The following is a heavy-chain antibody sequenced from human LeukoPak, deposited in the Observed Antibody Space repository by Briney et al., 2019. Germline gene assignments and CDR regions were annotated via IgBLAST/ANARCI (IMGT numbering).Heavy chain of an antibody. CDR2: ISYDGSNK. CDR3: AKTIGSYPPYYFDY. V-gene: IGHV3-30*18. J-gene: IGHJ4*02. Sequence: PGRSLRLSCAASGFTFSSYGMHWVRQAPGKGLEWVAVISYDGSNKYYADSVKGRFTISRDNSKNTLYLQMNSLRAEDTAVYYCAKTIGSYPPYYFDYWAREPWSPSPQ. D-gene: IGHD1-26*01. CDR1: GFTFSSYG.